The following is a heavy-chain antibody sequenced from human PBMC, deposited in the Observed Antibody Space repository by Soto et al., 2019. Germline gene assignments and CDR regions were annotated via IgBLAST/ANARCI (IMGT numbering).Heavy chain of an antibody. CDR1: GFSFSSFA. Sequence: PGGSLRLSCEASGFSFSSFAMNWFRQAPGRGLEWVSYISDDGASIYYADSLKGRFTISRDNAKNSLSLQMNNLRAEDTAVYYCARENSVQAWLHHFDHWGLGTLVTVSS. CDR3: ARENSVQAWLHHFDH. J-gene: IGHJ4*02. CDR2: ISDDGASI. D-gene: IGHD5-18*01. V-gene: IGHV3-48*03.